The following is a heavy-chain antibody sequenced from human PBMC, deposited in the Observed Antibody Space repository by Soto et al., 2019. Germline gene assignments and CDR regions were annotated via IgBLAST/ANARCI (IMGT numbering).Heavy chain of an antibody. V-gene: IGHV3-23*01. CDR3: AKYCSSTSCLVVYGMDV. CDR2: ISGSGGTT. Sequence: EVQLLESGGGLVQPGGSLRLSCAASGFTFSSYAMGWVRQAPGKGLEWVSAISGSGGTTYYTDSVKGRFTISRDNSKNTLYLQMNSLRVEDTAVYYCAKYCSSTSCLVVYGMDVWGQGTTVTVSS. CDR1: GFTFSSYA. J-gene: IGHJ6*02. D-gene: IGHD2-2*01.